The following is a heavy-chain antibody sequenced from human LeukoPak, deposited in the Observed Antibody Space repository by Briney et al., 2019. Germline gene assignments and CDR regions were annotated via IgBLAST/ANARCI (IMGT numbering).Heavy chain of an antibody. CDR1: GYTFTSYY. CDR2: INPSGGST. D-gene: IGHD6-6*01. J-gene: IGHJ3*02. V-gene: IGHV1-46*01. Sequence: ASVKVSCKASGYTFTSYYMHWVRQAPGQGLEWMGIINPSGGSTSYAQKFQGRVTMTRDMSTSTVYMELSSLRSEDTAVYYCARVGSSSAHPLDAFDIWGQGTMVTVSS. CDR3: ARVGSSSAHPLDAFDI.